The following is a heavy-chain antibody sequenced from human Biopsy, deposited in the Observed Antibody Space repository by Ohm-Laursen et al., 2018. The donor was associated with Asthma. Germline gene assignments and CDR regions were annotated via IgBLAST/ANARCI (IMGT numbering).Heavy chain of an antibody. CDR1: GDAMSTSGPY. CDR3: ARAVSSSSYWYFDL. Sequence: SETLSLTCIVSGDAMSTSGPYWDWIRQSPGKGLEWIGSIYYSGRTYYNPSLESRVTISADTSKNHFSLKVTSVTAADTAVYYCARAVSSSSYWYFDLWGRGDLVTVSS. J-gene: IGHJ2*01. CDR2: IYYSGRT. V-gene: IGHV4-39*02. D-gene: IGHD6-6*01.